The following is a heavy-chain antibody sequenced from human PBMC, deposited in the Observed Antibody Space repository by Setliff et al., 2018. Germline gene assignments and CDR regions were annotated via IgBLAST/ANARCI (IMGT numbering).Heavy chain of an antibody. D-gene: IGHD2-15*01. Sequence: GGSLRLSCAASGFTFSTYRMHWVRQAPGKGLEWVAVILDDGVKKYHADSVKGRFTISRDNSKNTLYLQMNSLRPEDAAVYYCARTCSGSGCYAGLESWGQGTPVTVSS. V-gene: IGHV3-30*03. CDR2: ILDDGVKK. CDR3: ARTCSGSGCYAGLES. CDR1: GFTFSTYR. J-gene: IGHJ4*02.